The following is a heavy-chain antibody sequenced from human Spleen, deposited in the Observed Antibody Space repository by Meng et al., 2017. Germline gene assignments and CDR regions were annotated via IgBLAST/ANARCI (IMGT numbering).Heavy chain of an antibody. J-gene: IGHJ4*02. CDR2: INPSGGST. CDR3: ARGLGTTVTPSDY. CDR1: GYTFTNYY. V-gene: IGHV1-46*01. D-gene: IGHD4-17*01. Sequence: ASVKISCKASGYTFTNYYIHWVRQAPGQGLEWMVLINPSGGSTNYAQKFQGRVTITANKSTSTAYMELSSLRSENTAVYYCARGLGTTVTPSDYWGQGTLVTVSS.